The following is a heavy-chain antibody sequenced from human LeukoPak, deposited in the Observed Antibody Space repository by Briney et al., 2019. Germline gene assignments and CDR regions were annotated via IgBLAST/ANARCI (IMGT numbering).Heavy chain of an antibody. J-gene: IGHJ4*02. CDR3: ARDLVVVTAMVDY. D-gene: IGHD2-21*02. CDR2: ISGYNGNI. Sequence: ASVKVSCKASGYTFTSYGISWVRQAPGQGLEGVGWISGYNGNINYAQKLQGRVTMTTDTSTSTAYMELRSLRSDDTAVYYCARDLVVVTAMVDYWGQGTLVTVSS. V-gene: IGHV1-18*01. CDR1: GYTFTSYG.